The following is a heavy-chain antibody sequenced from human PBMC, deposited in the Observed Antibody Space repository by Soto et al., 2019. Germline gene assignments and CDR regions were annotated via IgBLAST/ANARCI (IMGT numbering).Heavy chain of an antibody. D-gene: IGHD3-22*01. CDR3: ARDHDTRAIDV. Sequence: QVQLQESGPGLVKPSETLSLTCTVSGDSISSHYWSWVRQPPGKGLEWIGYIYYSGSVTKYNPSLKSRVTISVDRPMNQFSLNLTSVTAADTAVYYCARDHDTRAIDVWGQGTTVTVSS. CDR2: IYYSGSVT. CDR1: GDSISSHY. V-gene: IGHV4-59*11. J-gene: IGHJ6*02.